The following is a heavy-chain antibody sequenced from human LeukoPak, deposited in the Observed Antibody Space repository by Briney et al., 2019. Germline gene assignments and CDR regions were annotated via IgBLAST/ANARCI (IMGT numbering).Heavy chain of an antibody. D-gene: IGHD3-3*01. CDR3: AREGLRLRSTSRDYYFDY. V-gene: IGHV3-21*01. CDR1: GFTFSSYS. J-gene: IGHJ4*02. Sequence: GGSLRLSCAASGFTFSSYSMNWVRQAPGKGLEWVSSISSSSRYIYYADSVKGRFTISRDNAKNSLYLQMNSLRAEDTAVYYCAREGLRLRSTSRDYYFDYWGQGTLVTVSS. CDR2: ISSSSRYI.